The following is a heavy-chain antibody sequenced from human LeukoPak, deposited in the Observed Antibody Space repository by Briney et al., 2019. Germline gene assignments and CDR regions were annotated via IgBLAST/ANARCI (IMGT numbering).Heavy chain of an antibody. CDR2: MNPNSGNT. CDR1: GYTFTSYD. V-gene: IGHV1-8*01. Sequence: ASVKVSCKASGYTFTSYDINWVRQATGQGLEWMGWMNPNSGNTGYAQKFQGRVTMTRNTSISTAYMELSSLRSEDTAVYYCARRAFGPYYYYGMDVWGQGTTVTVSS. J-gene: IGHJ6*02. D-gene: IGHD3-10*01. CDR3: ARRAFGPYYYYGMDV.